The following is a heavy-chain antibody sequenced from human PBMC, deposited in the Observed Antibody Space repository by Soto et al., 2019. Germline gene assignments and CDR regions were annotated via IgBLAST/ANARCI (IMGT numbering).Heavy chain of an antibody. Sequence: PGGSLRLSCAASGFTFSSYSMNWVRQAPGKGLEWVSYISSSSSTIYYADSVKGRFTISRDNAKNSLYLQMNSLRDEDTAAYYCARELDGYTQPDYYYYYGMDVWGQGTTVTVSS. V-gene: IGHV3-48*02. CDR1: GFTFSSYS. J-gene: IGHJ6*02. CDR3: ARELDGYTQPDYYYYYGMDV. D-gene: IGHD5-12*01. CDR2: ISSSSSTI.